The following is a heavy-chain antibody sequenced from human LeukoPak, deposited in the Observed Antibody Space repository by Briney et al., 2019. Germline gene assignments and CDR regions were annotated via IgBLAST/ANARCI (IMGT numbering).Heavy chain of an antibody. V-gene: IGHV4-34*01. Sequence: PSETLSLTCAVYGGSFSGYCWSWIRQPPGKGLEWIGEINHSGSTNYNPSLKSRVTISVDTSKNQFSLKLSSVTAAGTAVYYCARDGGLGDYWGQGTLVTVSS. CDR1: GGSFSGYC. CDR2: INHSGST. J-gene: IGHJ4*02. CDR3: ARDGGLGDY. D-gene: IGHD2-15*01.